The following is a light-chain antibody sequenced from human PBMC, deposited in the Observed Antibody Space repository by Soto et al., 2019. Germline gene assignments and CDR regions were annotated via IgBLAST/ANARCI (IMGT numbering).Light chain of an antibody. Sequence: QMYQSPSTLSASVGARVTITCRASQSIGSWVAWYQQKPGKAPKLLIYKTSILENGVPSRFSGGGSGTFFTLSISSLQTDDFATYYCHQYNSYWTFGQGTKVDIK. J-gene: IGKJ1*01. CDR1: QSIGSW. CDR2: KTS. V-gene: IGKV1-5*03. CDR3: HQYNSYWT.